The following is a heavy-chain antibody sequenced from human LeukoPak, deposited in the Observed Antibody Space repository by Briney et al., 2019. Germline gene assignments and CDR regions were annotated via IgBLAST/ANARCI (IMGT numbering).Heavy chain of an antibody. Sequence: KPGGSLRLSCATSGFTFSDYFMSWIRQAPGKGLEWVSYISSSGSTIYYADSVKGRFTISRDNAKNSLYLQMNSLRAEDTAVYYCAKGADYVWGSYRSFDDWFDPWGQGTLVTVSS. CDR2: ISSSGSTI. CDR3: AKGADYVWGSYRSFDDWFDP. D-gene: IGHD3-16*02. V-gene: IGHV3-11*04. J-gene: IGHJ5*02. CDR1: GFTFSDYF.